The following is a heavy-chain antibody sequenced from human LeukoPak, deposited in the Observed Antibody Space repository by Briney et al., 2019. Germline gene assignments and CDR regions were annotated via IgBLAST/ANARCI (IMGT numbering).Heavy chain of an antibody. D-gene: IGHD3-9*01. Sequence: GGSLRLSCVASGFPFSSYWMTWVRQAPGKGLEWVANIKQDGSKKSYVDSVKGRFTISRDNAKNSLYLQMNSLRAEDTAVYYCARGVVRYFDYWGQGALVTVSS. CDR3: ARGVVRYFDY. CDR1: GFPFSSYW. J-gene: IGHJ4*02. CDR2: IKQDGSKK. V-gene: IGHV3-7*01.